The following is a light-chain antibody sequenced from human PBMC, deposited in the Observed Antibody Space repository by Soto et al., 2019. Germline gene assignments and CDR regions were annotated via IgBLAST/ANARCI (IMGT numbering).Light chain of an antibody. J-gene: IGKJ4*01. Sequence: DIVLTQSPATLSASPGKRATLSCRASQSVSSNLAWYQQKPGQASRLLIYDTSTRATDIPARFSGSGSGTEFTLTISSLQSEDFAVYYCQHYNIWPHMLAFGGGTKVEI. V-gene: IGKV3-15*01. CDR1: QSVSSN. CDR3: QHYNIWPHMLA. CDR2: DTS.